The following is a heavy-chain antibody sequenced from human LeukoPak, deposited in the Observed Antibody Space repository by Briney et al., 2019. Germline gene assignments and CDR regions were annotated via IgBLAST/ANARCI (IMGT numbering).Heavy chain of an antibody. CDR3: ARSTIFGVVMYLDY. Sequence: SETLSLTCVVSGYFISSGYYWGWIRQPPGNGLEWIGSINHSGSSYYKTSLKSRVTISVDTSKNQFSLRLSSVTAADTAVYYCARSTIFGVVMYLDYWGQGTLVTVSS. CDR1: GYFISSGYY. D-gene: IGHD3-3*01. CDR2: INHSGSS. V-gene: IGHV4-38-2*01. J-gene: IGHJ4*02.